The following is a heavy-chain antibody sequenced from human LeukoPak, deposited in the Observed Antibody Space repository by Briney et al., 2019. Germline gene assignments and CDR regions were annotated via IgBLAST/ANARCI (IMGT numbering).Heavy chain of an antibody. D-gene: IGHD7-27*01. CDR1: GYSISRGYH. J-gene: IGHJ4*02. CDR3: ARDPSTGDLGY. Sequence: SETLSLTCTVSGYSISRGYHWGWIRQPPGKGLEWIGSIHHSGSTYYNPSLKSRVTISVDTSKNQFSLKLSSVTAADTAVYYCARDPSTGDLGYWGQGTLVTVSS. V-gene: IGHV4-38-2*02. CDR2: IHHSGST.